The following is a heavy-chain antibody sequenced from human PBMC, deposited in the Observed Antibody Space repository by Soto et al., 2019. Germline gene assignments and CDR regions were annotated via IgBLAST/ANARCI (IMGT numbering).Heavy chain of an antibody. CDR1: GGSFSGYY. V-gene: IGHV4-34*01. CDR2: INHSGST. J-gene: IGHJ3*02. D-gene: IGHD3-10*01. Sequence: QVQLQQWGAGLLKPSETLSLTCAVYGGSFSGYYWCWIRQPPGKGLEWIGEINHSGSTNYNPSLKSRVTISVDPSKNQFSLKLISVTAADTAVYYCARGGETGLAIWGQGTMVTVSS. CDR3: ARGGETGLAI.